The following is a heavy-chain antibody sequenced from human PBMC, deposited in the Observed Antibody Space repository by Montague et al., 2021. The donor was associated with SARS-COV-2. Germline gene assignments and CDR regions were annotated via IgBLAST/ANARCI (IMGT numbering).Heavy chain of an antibody. CDR1: GASISTSTDH. CDR2: FSYSDST. J-gene: IGHJ5*01. CDR3: ARHMGHWLVSVTGANWFDP. V-gene: IGHV4-39*01. Sequence: SETLSLTCSVSGASISTSTDHWAWIRQSPGKGLEWVGCFSYSDSTHYNPSLRSRVTISVDSSKNQFSLKLNSVTAADTAIYCCARHMGHWLVSVTGANWFDPWGQGTTVTVSS. D-gene: IGHD6-19*01.